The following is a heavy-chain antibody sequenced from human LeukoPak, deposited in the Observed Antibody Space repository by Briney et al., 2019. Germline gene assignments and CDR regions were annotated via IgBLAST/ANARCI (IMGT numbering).Heavy chain of an antibody. Sequence: SGPTLVNPTQTLTLTCTFSGFSLRSSGMCVSWVRQPPGKALDWLARIDWDDDKYYSTSLKTRLTISKDTSKNQVVLTMTNMDPVDTATYYCARILVDTSMTYFYYYMDVWGKGTTVTVSS. CDR1: GFSLRSSGMC. CDR2: IDWDDDK. V-gene: IGHV2-70*11. D-gene: IGHD5-18*01. J-gene: IGHJ6*03. CDR3: ARILVDTSMTYFYYYMDV.